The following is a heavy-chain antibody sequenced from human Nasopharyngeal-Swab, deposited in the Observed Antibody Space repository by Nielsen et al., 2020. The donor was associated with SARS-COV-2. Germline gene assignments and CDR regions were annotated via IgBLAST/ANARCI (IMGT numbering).Heavy chain of an antibody. D-gene: IGHD3-3*01. CDR2: IYYSGST. J-gene: IGHJ4*02. CDR3: ARALRATIFGVVSSFDY. Sequence: SETLSLTCTVSGGSISSGGYYWSWIRQHPGKGLEWIGYIYYSGSTYYNPSLKSRVTISVDTSKNQFSLKQSSVTAADTAVYYCARALRATIFGVVSSFDYWGQGTLVTVSS. V-gene: IGHV4-31*03. CDR1: GGSISSGGYY.